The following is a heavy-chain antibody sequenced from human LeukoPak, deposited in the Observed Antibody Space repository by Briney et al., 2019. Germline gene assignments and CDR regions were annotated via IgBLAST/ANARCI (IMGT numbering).Heavy chain of an antibody. D-gene: IGHD3-22*01. Sequence: ASVKVSCKASGHTFTGYYMHWVRQAPGQGLEWMGRINPNSGGTNYAQKFQGRVTMTRDTSISTAYMELSRLRSDDTAVYYCARGYYDSSGYYYNDYWGQGTLVTVSS. V-gene: IGHV1-2*06. CDR3: ARGYYDSSGYYYNDY. CDR1: GHTFTGYY. CDR2: INPNSGGT. J-gene: IGHJ4*02.